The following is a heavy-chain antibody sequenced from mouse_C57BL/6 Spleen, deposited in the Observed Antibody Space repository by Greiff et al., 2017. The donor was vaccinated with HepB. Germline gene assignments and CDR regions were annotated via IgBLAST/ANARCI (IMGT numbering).Heavy chain of an antibody. Sequence: DVHLVESGGGLVKPGGSLKLSCAASGFTFSSYAMSWVRQTPEKRLEWVATISDGGSYTYYPDNVKGRFTISRDNAKNNLYLQMSHLKSEDTAMYYCARAAGRDYFDYWGQGTTLTVSS. CDR1: GFTFSSYA. J-gene: IGHJ2*01. CDR3: ARAAGRDYFDY. V-gene: IGHV5-4*01. CDR2: ISDGGSYT.